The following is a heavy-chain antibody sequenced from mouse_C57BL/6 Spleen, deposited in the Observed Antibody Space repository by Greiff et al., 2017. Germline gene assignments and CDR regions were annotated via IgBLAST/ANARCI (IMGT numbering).Heavy chain of an antibody. V-gene: IGHV7-3*01. CDR3: ARLGRGFAY. CDR1: GFTFTDYY. D-gene: IGHD4-1*01. CDR2: IRNKANGYTT. J-gene: IGHJ3*01. Sequence: EVNLVESGGGLVQPGGSLSLSCAASGFTFTDYYMSWVRQPPGKALEWLGFIRNKANGYTTEYSASVKGRFTISRDNSQSILYLQMNALRAEDSATYYCARLGRGFAYWGQGTLVTVSA.